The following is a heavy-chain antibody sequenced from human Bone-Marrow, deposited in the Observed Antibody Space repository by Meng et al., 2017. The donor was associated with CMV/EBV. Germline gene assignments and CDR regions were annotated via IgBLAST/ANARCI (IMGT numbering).Heavy chain of an antibody. J-gene: IGHJ6*02. CDR2: IYPGDSDT. CDR1: ESIFTNDW. CDR3: ARLRGSGSYYKNTHYYYYGMDV. Sequence: GASLKISCKGSESIFTNDWIAWVRQVPGKGLEWMGIIYPGDSDTRYSPSLRGQVTISVDMSVSTAYLQWSSLKASDTAMYYCARLRGSGSYYKNTHYYYYGMDVWGQGTTVTVSS. V-gene: IGHV5-51*01. D-gene: IGHD3-10*01.